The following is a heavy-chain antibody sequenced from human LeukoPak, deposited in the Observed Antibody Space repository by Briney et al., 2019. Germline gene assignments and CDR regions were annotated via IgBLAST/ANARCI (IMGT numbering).Heavy chain of an antibody. CDR1: KFSFNNYW. CDR2: IKPDASEK. CDR3: TTVSGTSGGASHF. J-gene: IGHJ4*02. Sequence: GGSLRLSCVGSKFSFNNYWMSWVRQAPGKGLEWVANIKPDASEKSYVDSVKGRFTISRDNAENSLYLQMSSLRAEDTATYYCTTVSGTSGGASHFWGQGTLVTVSS. V-gene: IGHV3-7*01. D-gene: IGHD6-25*01.